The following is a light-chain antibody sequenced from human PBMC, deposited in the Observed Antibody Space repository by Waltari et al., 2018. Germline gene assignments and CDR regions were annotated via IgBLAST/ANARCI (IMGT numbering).Light chain of an antibody. J-gene: IGKJ4*01. CDR1: QSVLFSSNNKNY. CDR2: SAA. CDR3: HQYFKRPWT. Sequence: IVVTPSPHPLPVSLGERATTNCNSSQSVLFSSNNKNYLAWHQQKPGRPPKLLIYSAATRGAGVRARFSASGSGTKFTLIIISLQDVDVSVYYYHQYFKRPWTFGRGTQVEIK. V-gene: IGKV4-1*01.